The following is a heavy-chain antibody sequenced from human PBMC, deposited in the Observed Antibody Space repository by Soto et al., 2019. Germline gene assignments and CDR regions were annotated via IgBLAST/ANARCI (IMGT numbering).Heavy chain of an antibody. CDR2: ISWEGGST. CDR1: GFSFDDFT. V-gene: IGHV3-43*01. J-gene: IGHJ5*02. D-gene: IGHD3-3*02. CDR3: AKGLGKKQPFFPPDH. Sequence: VGSLRLSCAASGFSFDDFTMYWVRQSPGKGLECVSLISWEGGSTFYAASVKGRFTISRDNSKNSLYLQMSSLRSEDTALYYCAKGLGKKQPFFPPDHWGEGTLVTVSS.